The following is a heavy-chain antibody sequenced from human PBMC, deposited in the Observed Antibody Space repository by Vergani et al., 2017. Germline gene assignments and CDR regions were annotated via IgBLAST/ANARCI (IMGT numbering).Heavy chain of an antibody. J-gene: IGHJ3*02. CDR3: ARDGGDRYYDSSGYSADDAFDI. Sequence: EVQLVESGGGLVQPGGSLRLSCAASGFTFSSYSMNWVRQAPGKGLEWVSYISSSSSTIYYADSVKGRFTISRDNDKNSLYLQMNSLRAEDTAVYYCARDGGDRYYDSSGYSADDAFDIWGQGTMVTVSS. CDR2: ISSSSSTI. D-gene: IGHD3-22*01. V-gene: IGHV3-48*04. CDR1: GFTFSSYS.